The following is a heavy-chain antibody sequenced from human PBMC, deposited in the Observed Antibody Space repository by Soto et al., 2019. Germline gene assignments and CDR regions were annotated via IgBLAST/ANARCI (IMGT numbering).Heavy chain of an antibody. J-gene: IGHJ5*02. Sequence: TCTVSGGSISSSSYYWGWIRQPPGKGLEWIGSIYYSGSTYYNPSLKSRVTISVDTSKNQFSLKLSSVTAADTAVYYCARSFVPAAIVGWFDPWGQGTLVTVSS. CDR2: IYYSGST. CDR1: GGSISSSSYY. CDR3: ARSFVPAAIVGWFDP. V-gene: IGHV4-39*01. D-gene: IGHD2-2*02.